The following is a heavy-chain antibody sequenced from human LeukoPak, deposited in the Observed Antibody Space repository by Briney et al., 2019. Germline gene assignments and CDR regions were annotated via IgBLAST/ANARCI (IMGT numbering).Heavy chain of an antibody. CDR3: ARLYDSSGQIDY. D-gene: IGHD3-22*01. CDR1: GFTVSSKY. Sequence: RGSLRLSCAASGFTVSSKYMSWVRQAPGQRLEWVSIIYGGGNTYYADSVKGRFTISRDNSKNTLYLQMNSLRAEDTAVYYCARLYDSSGQIDYWGQGTLVTVSS. CDR2: IYGGGNT. V-gene: IGHV3-53*01. J-gene: IGHJ4*02.